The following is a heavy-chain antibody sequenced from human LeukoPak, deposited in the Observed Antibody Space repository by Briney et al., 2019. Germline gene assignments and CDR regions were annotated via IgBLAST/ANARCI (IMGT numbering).Heavy chain of an antibody. CDR3: ARVPTVTFFDY. CDR2: ITYSGST. J-gene: IGHJ4*02. CDR1: GYSISSYY. D-gene: IGHD4-17*01. V-gene: IGHV4-59*01. Sequence: SETLSLTCTVSGYSISSYYWSWIRQPPGKGLEWTGYITYSGSTDYNPSLRSRVTISVDTSKNQFSLKLSSVTAADMGVYYCARVPTVTFFDYWGQGTLVTVSS.